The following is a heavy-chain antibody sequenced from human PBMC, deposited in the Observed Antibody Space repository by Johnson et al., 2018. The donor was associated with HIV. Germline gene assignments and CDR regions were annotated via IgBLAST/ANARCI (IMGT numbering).Heavy chain of an antibody. CDR2: IYSGGST. D-gene: IGHD6-13*01. CDR1: GFTVSSNY. V-gene: IGHV3-66*02. Sequence: VQLVESGGGLVQPGGSLRLSCAASGFTVSSNYMSWVRQAPGKGLEWVSVIYSGGSTYYADSVKGRFTISRDNSKNTLYLQMNSRRAEDPAVYYCARVEAAAGLAFDIWGQGTMVTVSS. CDR3: ARVEAAAGLAFDI. J-gene: IGHJ3*02.